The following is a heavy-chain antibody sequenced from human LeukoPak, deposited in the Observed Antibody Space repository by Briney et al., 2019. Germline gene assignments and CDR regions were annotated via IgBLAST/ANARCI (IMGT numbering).Heavy chain of an antibody. CDR3: AREAIQRGGGGGGTFDI. V-gene: IGHV3-66*01. CDR1: GFTVSSNY. J-gene: IGHJ3*02. D-gene: IGHD5-18*01. CDR2: IYSGGST. Sequence: GGSLRLSCAASGFTVSSNYMSWVRQAPGKGLEWVSVIYSGGSTYYADSVKGRFTISRDNSKNTLYLQMNSLRAEDTAVYYCAREAIQRGGGGGGTFDIWGQGTMVTVSS.